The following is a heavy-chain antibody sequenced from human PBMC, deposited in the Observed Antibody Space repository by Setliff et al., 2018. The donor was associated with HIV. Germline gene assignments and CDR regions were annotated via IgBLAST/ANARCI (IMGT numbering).Heavy chain of an antibody. CDR3: AHKHGYSTGWLDY. V-gene: IGHV2-5*02. CDR1: GFPLSTTGVG. Sequence: GSGPTLVNPTHTLTVTCTFSGFPLSTTGVGVGWIRQSPGKALEWLALIYWDDTKRYSPSLKNRLDIYKDTSKNQVVLTMTNMDPSDSGKYFCAHKHGYSTGWLDYWGQGALVTVSS. CDR2: IYWDDTK. D-gene: IGHD2-8*02. J-gene: IGHJ4*02.